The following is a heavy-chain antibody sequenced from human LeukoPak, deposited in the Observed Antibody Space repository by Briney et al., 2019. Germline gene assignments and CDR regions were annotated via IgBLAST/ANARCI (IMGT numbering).Heavy chain of an antibody. J-gene: IGHJ4*02. CDR2: LSGNAGRP. CDR3: ARKAQYNGHYPLDY. Sequence: GGSLRLSCAASGFTFISYAMSWVRQAPGKGLEWVSSLSGNAGRPYYADSVKGRFTISRDSSKNTLFLQMNSLRAEDTALYFCARKAQYNGHYPLDYWGQGTLVTVSS. D-gene: IGHD1-7*01. CDR1: GFTFISYA. V-gene: IGHV3-23*01.